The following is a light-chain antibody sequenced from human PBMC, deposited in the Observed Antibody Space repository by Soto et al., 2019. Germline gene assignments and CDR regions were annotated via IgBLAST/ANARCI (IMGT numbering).Light chain of an antibody. Sequence: QAVVTQPTSVSGSPGQSITISCTGTSNDIGGYNYVSWYQQHPGKAPKLMIYEVSYRPSGVSNRFSGSKSGNTASLTISGLQAEDEADYYCSSFTNSDTRVFGGGTKLTVL. V-gene: IGLV2-14*01. CDR2: EVS. CDR1: SNDIGGYNY. CDR3: SSFTNSDTRV. J-gene: IGLJ3*02.